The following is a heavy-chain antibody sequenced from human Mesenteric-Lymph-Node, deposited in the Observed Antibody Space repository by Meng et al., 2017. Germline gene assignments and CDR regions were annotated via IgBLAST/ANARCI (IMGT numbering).Heavy chain of an antibody. Sequence: LCESVPHSVHPSDTLSLPCTVSGGPISSYYWSWIRQPPGKGLEWIGHIYYSGSTNYNPSLKSRVTISVDTSKNQFSLKLSSVTATDTAVYYCARQSGYFDYWGQGTLVTVSS. CDR1: GGPISSYY. CDR2: IYYSGST. D-gene: IGHD3-10*01. V-gene: IGHV4-59*08. CDR3: ARQSGYFDY. J-gene: IGHJ4*02.